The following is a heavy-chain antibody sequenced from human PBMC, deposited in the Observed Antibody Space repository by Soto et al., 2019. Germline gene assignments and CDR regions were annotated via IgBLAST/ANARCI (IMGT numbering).Heavy chain of an antibody. J-gene: IGHJ4*02. CDR3: AKDQGVSGAYSYGYDY. Sequence: GGSLRLSCAASGFTFSSYAMSWVRQAPGKGLEWVLALSASGGSTYYADSVKGRFTISRDNSKDTLYLQMNSLRAEDTAVYYCAKDQGVSGAYSYGYDYWGQGILVTVSS. CDR1: GFTFSSYA. CDR2: LSASGGST. D-gene: IGHD5-18*01. V-gene: IGHV3-23*01.